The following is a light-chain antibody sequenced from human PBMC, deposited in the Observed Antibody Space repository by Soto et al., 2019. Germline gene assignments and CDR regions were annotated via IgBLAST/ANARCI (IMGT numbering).Light chain of an antibody. Sequence: QSVRTQPPSASGAPGQAVAISFTGTSRDVGGYDYVSWYQQHPGKAPKLMIYDVSKRPSGVPDRFSGSKSGNTASLTVSGLQAEDEADYYCSSYAGTHIVFGTGTKVTVL. CDR1: SRDVGGYDY. V-gene: IGLV2-8*01. CDR2: DVS. J-gene: IGLJ1*01. CDR3: SSYAGTHIV.